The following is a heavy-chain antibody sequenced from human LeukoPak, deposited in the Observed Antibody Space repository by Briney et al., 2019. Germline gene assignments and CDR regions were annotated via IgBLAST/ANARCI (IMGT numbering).Heavy chain of an antibody. CDR3: ARATIDILTGYYKIDAFDI. J-gene: IGHJ3*02. D-gene: IGHD3-9*01. CDR1: GGTFSSYA. Sequence: SVKVSCKASGGTFSSYAISWVRQAPGQGLEWTGGIIPIFGTANYAQKFQGRVTITADESTSTAYMELSSLRSEDTAVYYCARATIDILTGYYKIDAFDIWGQGTMVTVSS. V-gene: IGHV1-69*01. CDR2: IIPIFGTA.